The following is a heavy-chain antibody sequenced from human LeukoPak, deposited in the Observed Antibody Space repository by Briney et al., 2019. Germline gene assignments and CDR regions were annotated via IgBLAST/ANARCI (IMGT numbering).Heavy chain of an antibody. Sequence: SETLSLTCIVSGASISSYYWSWIRQTPGKGLEWIGYISYTGSTDYNPSFKSRVTVSADSSKNDFSLKLTSVTAADTAVYYCAKYGVGSTYFDYWGQGILVTVSS. J-gene: IGHJ4*02. D-gene: IGHD2-8*01. V-gene: IGHV4-59*01. CDR2: ISYTGST. CDR3: AKYGVGSTYFDY. CDR1: GASISSYY.